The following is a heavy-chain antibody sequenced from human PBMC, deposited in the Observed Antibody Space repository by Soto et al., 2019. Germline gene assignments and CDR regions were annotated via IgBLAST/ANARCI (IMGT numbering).Heavy chain of an antibody. CDR3: AKDGGGYSNQLRRFSGWFDP. J-gene: IGHJ5*02. CDR1: GFTFSSYG. V-gene: IGHV3-30*18. D-gene: IGHD4-4*01. Sequence: QVQLVESGGGVVQPGRSLRLSCAASGFTFSSYGMHWVRQAPGKGLEWVAVISYDGSNKYYADSVKGRFTISRDNSKNTLYLQMNSLRAEDTAVYYCAKDGGGYSNQLRRFSGWFDPWGQGTLVTVSS. CDR2: ISYDGSNK.